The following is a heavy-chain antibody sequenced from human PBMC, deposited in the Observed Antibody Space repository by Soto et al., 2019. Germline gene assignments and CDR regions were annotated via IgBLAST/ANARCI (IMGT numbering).Heavy chain of an antibody. D-gene: IGHD2-2*02. CDR2: IYYSGST. V-gene: IGHV4-39*02. J-gene: IGHJ5*02. CDR1: GGSISSSSYY. Sequence: SETLSLTCTVSGGSISSSSYYWGWIRQPPGKGLEWIGDIYYSGSTYYNPSLKGRFTISRDNAKNTLYLQMNSLRAEDTAVYYCARDRAIAYSGFDPWGQGTLVTV. CDR3: ARDRAIAYSGFDP.